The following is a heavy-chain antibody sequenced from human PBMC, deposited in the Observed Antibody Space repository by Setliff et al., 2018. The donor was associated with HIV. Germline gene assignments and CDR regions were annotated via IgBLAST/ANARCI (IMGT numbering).Heavy chain of an antibody. CDR2: IHHSGIT. V-gene: IGHV4-38-2*02. CDR1: GYSISSGYY. D-gene: IGHD1-1*01. Sequence: SETLSLTCSVFGYSISSGYYWSWVRQPPGKGPEWIATIHHSGITYYNPSLESRVSTSVDTSKNQFSVNLYSVTAADTAIYSCARYVSTGFYFDFWGQGMLVTVSS. J-gene: IGHJ4*02. CDR3: ARYVSTGFYFDF.